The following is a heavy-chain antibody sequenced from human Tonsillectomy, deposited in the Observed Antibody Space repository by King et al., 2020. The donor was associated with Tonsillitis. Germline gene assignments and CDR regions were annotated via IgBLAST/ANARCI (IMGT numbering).Heavy chain of an antibody. CDR2: IYYTGTT. CDR1: GGSITSSGDY. V-gene: IGHV4-39*01. Sequence: QLQESGPRLVKPSETLSLTCTVSGGSITSSGDYWGWIRQPPGKGLEWIGTIYYTGTTYYSPSLQSRVTISVDTSANQFSLKLSSVTAADTAVYYCLKYSAMINVSWYFDLWGRGALVTVSS. J-gene: IGHJ2*01. D-gene: IGHD5-18*01. CDR3: LKYSAMINVSWYFDL.